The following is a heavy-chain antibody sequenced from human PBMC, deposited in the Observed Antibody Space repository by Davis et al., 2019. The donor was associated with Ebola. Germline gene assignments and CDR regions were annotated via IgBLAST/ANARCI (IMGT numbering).Heavy chain of an antibody. J-gene: IGHJ2*01. CDR3: VKGTLGGGNWFFDH. CDR2: INPATGAT. D-gene: IGHD1-26*01. CDR1: GYTFTDSY. V-gene: IGHV1-2*04. Sequence: ASVKVSCKASGYTFTDSYIHWVRQAPGQGLEYMGWINPATGATYYAQKFQGWVTMTRDTSVTSVYLELSRLKSDDTAVYYCVKGTLGGGNWFFDHWGRGTLVTVSS.